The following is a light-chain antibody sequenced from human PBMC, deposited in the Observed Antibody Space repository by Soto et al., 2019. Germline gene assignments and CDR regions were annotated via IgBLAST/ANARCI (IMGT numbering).Light chain of an antibody. Sequence: DIQMTQSPSAMSASVGDRDTITCRASQDISTFLAWFQQKPGKVPKRLIYAASSLHSGVPSRFIGSGSGTEFTLTISNLQPEDFATYYCLHHKTCPYTLGQGTKLEL. CDR3: LHHKTCPYT. V-gene: IGKV1-17*03. J-gene: IGKJ2*01. CDR1: QDISTF. CDR2: AAS.